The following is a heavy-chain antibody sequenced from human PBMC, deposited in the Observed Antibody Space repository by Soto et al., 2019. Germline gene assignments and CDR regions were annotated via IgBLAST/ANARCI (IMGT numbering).Heavy chain of an antibody. V-gene: IGHV3-33*01. CDR2: IWYDGSNK. CDR3: ARESRGGRGQY. Sequence: QVQLVESGGGVVQPGRSLRLSCAASGFTFSSYGMHWVRQAPGKGLEWVAVIWYDGSNKYYADSVKGRFTISRDNSKNTLDLQMNSLRAEDTAVYYCARESRGGRGQYWGQGTLVTVSS. CDR1: GFTFSSYG. D-gene: IGHD3-10*01. J-gene: IGHJ4*02.